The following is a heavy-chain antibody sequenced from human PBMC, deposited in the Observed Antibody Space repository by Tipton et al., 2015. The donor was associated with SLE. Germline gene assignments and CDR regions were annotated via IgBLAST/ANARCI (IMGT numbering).Heavy chain of an antibody. V-gene: IGHV3-73*01. Sequence: SLRLSCAASGFTLSGSAMHWVRQASGKGLEWVGRIRSKANSYATANAASVKGRFTISRDDSKNTAYLQMNSLKTEDTAVYYCTRHPSLSGSYYFDWFDPWGQGTLVTVSS. CDR3: TRHPSLSGSYYFDWFDP. J-gene: IGHJ5*02. CDR1: GFTLSGSA. CDR2: IRSKANSYAT. D-gene: IGHD1-26*01.